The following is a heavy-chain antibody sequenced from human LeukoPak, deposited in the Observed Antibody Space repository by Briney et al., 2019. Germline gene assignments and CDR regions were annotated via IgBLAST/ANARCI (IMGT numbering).Heavy chain of an antibody. V-gene: IGHV4-59*06. CDR3: ASYCSSTSCYTDGFDY. D-gene: IGHD2-2*02. CDR2: IYYSGST. J-gene: IGHJ4*02. Sequence: SETLSLTCTVSGGSISSYYWSWIRQPPGKGLEWIGYIYYSGSTYFNPSLKSRVTISVDTSKNQFSLKLSSVTAADTAVYYCASYCSSTSCYTDGFDYWGQGTLVTVSS. CDR1: GGSISSYY.